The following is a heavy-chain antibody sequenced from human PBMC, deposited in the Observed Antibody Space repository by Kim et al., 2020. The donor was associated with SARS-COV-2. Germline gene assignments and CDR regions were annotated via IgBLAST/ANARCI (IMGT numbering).Heavy chain of an antibody. Sequence: GGSLRLSCAASGFTFSSYGMHWVRQAPGKGLEWVAVISYDGSNKYYADSVKGRFTTSRDNSKNTLYLQMNSLRAEDTAVYYCAKESGSGSYYAWTYYYYGMDVWGQGPTVTVSS. J-gene: IGHJ6*02. D-gene: IGHD3-10*01. V-gene: IGHV3-30*18. CDR3: AKESGSGSYYAWTYYYYGMDV. CDR2: ISYDGSNK. CDR1: GFTFSSYG.